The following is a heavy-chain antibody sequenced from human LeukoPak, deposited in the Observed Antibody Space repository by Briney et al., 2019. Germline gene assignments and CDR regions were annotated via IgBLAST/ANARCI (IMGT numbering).Heavy chain of an antibody. CDR3: AQASSSSWYDYYYYGMDV. Sequence: SVKVSCKASGGTFSSYAISWVRQAPGQGLEWMGGIIPIFGAANYAQKFQGRVTITADESTSTAYMELSSPRSEDTAVYYCAQASSSSWYDYYYYGMDVWGQGTTVTVSS. V-gene: IGHV1-69*13. J-gene: IGHJ6*02. D-gene: IGHD6-13*01. CDR2: IIPIFGAA. CDR1: GGTFSSYA.